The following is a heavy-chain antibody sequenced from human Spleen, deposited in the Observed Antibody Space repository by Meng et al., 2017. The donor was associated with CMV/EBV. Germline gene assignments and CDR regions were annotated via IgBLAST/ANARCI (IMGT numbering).Heavy chain of an antibody. CDR2: INPNSGDT. CDR1: GYTFSTYY. D-gene: IGHD2-2*01. CDR3: ARAFGCSSSTCYGYVFDI. V-gene: IGHV1-2*02. J-gene: IGHJ3*02. Sequence: GESLKISCKASGYTFSTYYMYWVQLAPGQGLEWMGRINPNSGDTNYAQKFQGRVTMTRDTSISTVYMELSRLRSDDTAIYYCARAFGCSSSTCYGYVFDIWGQGTVVTVSS.